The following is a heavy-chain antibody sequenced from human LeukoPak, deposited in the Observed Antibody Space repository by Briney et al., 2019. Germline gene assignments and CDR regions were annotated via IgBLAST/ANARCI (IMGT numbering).Heavy chain of an antibody. Sequence: SETLSLTCTVSGGSISSYYWSWIRQPAGKGLEWIGRIYTSGGTNYNPSLKSRVTISVDTSKNQFSLKLSSVTAADTAVYYCARELAQYYDFWSGYYTWWFDPWGQGTLVTVSS. J-gene: IGHJ5*02. CDR1: GGSISSYY. D-gene: IGHD3-3*01. V-gene: IGHV4-4*07. CDR2: IYTSGGT. CDR3: ARELAQYYDFWSGYYTWWFDP.